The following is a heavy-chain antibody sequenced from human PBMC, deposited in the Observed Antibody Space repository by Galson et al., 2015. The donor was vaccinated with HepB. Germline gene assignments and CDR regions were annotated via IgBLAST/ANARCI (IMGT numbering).Heavy chain of an antibody. J-gene: IGHJ6*03. D-gene: IGHD2-2*01. CDR3: ARVGGKHCSSTSCYPGYYYYYMDV. CDR2: ISSSSSYI. Sequence: SLRLSCAASGFTFSSYSMNWVRQAPGKGLEWVSSISSSSSYIYYADSVKGRFTISRDNAKNSLYLQMNSLRAEDTAVYYCARVGGKHCSSTSCYPGYYYYYMDVWGKGTTVTVSS. CDR1: GFTFSSYS. V-gene: IGHV3-21*01.